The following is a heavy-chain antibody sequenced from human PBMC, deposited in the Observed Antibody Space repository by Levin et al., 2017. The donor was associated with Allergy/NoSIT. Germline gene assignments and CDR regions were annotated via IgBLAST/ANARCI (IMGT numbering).Heavy chain of an antibody. CDR3: AREEIAAASWFDP. CDR1: GDSVSSNSAA. J-gene: IGHJ5*02. Sequence: SETLSLTCAISGDSVSSNSAAWNWIRQSPSIGLEWLGRTYYRSKWYNDYAVSVKSRITINPDTSKNQFSLQLNSVTPEDTAVYYCAREEIAAASWFDPWGQGTLVTVSS. V-gene: IGHV6-1*01. D-gene: IGHD6-13*01. CDR2: TYYRSKWYN.